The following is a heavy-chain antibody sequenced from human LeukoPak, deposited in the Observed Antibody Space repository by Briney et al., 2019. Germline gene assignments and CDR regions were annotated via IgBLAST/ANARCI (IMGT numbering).Heavy chain of an antibody. V-gene: IGHV3-23*01. J-gene: IGHJ1*01. CDR2: INGGGGST. Sequence: PGGSLRLSCAASGFTFSNYVMSWVRQAPGKGPEWVSGINGGGGSTFYAESVKGRFTISRDNSKNTLYIQMNSLRAEDTAVYYCVKDGRRSQPCWGQGTLVTVSS. CDR1: GFTFSNYV. CDR3: VKDGRRSQPC. D-gene: IGHD2-15*01.